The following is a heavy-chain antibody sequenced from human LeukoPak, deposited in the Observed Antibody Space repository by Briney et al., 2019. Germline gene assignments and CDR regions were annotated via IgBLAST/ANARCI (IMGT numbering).Heavy chain of an antibody. V-gene: IGHV4-59*01. CDR1: GGSISSYY. Sequence: SETLSLTCTVSGGSISSYYWSWIRQPPGKGLEWIGYIYYSGSTNYNPSLKSRVTISVDTSKNQFSLKLSSVTAADTAVYYCARARYSSSWACDYWGQGTLVTVS. CDR3: ARARYSSSWACDY. J-gene: IGHJ4*02. D-gene: IGHD6-13*01. CDR2: IYYSGST.